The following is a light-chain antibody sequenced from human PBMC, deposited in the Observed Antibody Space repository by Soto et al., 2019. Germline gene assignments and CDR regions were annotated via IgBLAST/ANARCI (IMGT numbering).Light chain of an antibody. CDR3: CSYVGGYTVV. CDR1: SSDVGYYNF. Sequence: QSALTQPRSVSGSPGQSLTISCTGTSSDVGYYNFVSWYQQHPGKTPKLIICDVTERPSGVPDRFSGSKSGNTASLTISGLQAEDEADYYCCSYVGGYTVVFGGGTKVTVL. CDR2: DVT. V-gene: IGLV2-11*01. J-gene: IGLJ2*01.